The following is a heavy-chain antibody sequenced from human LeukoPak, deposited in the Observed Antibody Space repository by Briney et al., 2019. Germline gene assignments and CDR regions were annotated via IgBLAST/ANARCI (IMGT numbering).Heavy chain of an antibody. CDR3: ARVGTTGLYFDY. Sequence: GGSLRLSCAASGLTFSSYWMHWVRKAPGKGLCWVSRINSDGSSTSYADSVKGRFTISRDNAKNTLYLQMNSLRAEDTAVYYCARVGTTGLYFDYWGQGTLVTVSS. CDR1: GLTFSSYW. J-gene: IGHJ4*02. D-gene: IGHD1-7*01. V-gene: IGHV3-74*01. CDR2: INSDGSST.